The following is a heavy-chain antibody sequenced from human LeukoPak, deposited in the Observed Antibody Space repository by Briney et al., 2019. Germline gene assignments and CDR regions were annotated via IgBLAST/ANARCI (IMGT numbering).Heavy chain of an antibody. CDR1: GFTFNNFA. CDR2: IGDNGGDT. J-gene: IGHJ4*02. CDR3: GRDWKLDY. Sequence: PGRSLRLSCAASGFTFNNFAMSWVRQAPGKGLEWVSAIGDNGGDTKYAASVKGRFTIYRDNSRNTLYLQMNSLRVEDTAMYYCGRDWKLDYWGQGTLVTVSS. V-gene: IGHV3-23*01. D-gene: IGHD1-1*01.